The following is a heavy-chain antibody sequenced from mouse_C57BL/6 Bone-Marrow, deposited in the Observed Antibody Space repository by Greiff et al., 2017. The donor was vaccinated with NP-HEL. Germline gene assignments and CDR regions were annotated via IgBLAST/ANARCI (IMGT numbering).Heavy chain of an antibody. CDR2: IRNKANGYTT. J-gene: IGHJ3*01. CDR3: ARSPLGQDAY. Sequence: EVKLMESGGGLVQPGGSLSLSCAASGFTFTDYYMSWVRQPPGKALEWLGFIRNKANGYTTEYSASVKGRFTISRDNSQSILYLQMNALRAEDSATYYCARSPLGQDAYWGQGTLVTVSA. V-gene: IGHV7-3*01. CDR1: GFTFTDYY. D-gene: IGHD4-1*01.